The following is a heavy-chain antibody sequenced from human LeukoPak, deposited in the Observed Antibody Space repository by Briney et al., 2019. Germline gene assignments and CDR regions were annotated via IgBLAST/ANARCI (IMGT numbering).Heavy chain of an antibody. Sequence: SETLSLTCTVSGGSISRSRYSWGWIRQPPGKGLEWIGSIAYGGTTYYNPSLKSRVTISVDTSNNQLSLKLRSVAAADTALYYCARHGAQLLYYFDYWGQGTLVTVSS. V-gene: IGHV4-39*01. J-gene: IGHJ4*02. D-gene: IGHD2-2*01. CDR1: GGSISRSRYS. CDR3: ARHGAQLLYYFDY. CDR2: IAYGGTT.